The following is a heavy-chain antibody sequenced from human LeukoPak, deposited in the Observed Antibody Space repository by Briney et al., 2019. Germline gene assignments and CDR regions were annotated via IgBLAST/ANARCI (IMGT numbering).Heavy chain of an antibody. J-gene: IGHJ6*04. CDR2: IRYDGSNK. D-gene: IGHD2-2*01. V-gene: IGHV3-30*02. CDR1: GFTFSSYG. CDR3: AKDLQLGDIVVVPGFPMDV. Sequence: PGGSLRLSCAASGFTFSSYGMHWVRQAPGKGLEWVAFIRYDGSNKYYADSVKGRFTISRDNSKNTLYLQMNSLRAEDTAVYYCAKDLQLGDIVVVPGFPMDVWGKGTTVTVSS.